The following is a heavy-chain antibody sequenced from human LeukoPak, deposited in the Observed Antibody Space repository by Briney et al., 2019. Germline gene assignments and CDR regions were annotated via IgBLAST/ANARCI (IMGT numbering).Heavy chain of an antibody. CDR3: AREGAAAGIGSSYYYYYMDV. CDR1: GGPISRYY. D-gene: IGHD6-13*01. CDR2: IYYSEST. J-gene: IGHJ6*03. V-gene: IGHV4-59*01. Sequence: SDTLSLTCTVSGGPISRYYWSWLRQPTGKGLEWIGYIYYSESTNYNPSLKSRVTISVDTSKNQFSLKLSSVTAADTAVYYCAREGAAAGIGSSYYYYYMDVWGKGTTVTVSS.